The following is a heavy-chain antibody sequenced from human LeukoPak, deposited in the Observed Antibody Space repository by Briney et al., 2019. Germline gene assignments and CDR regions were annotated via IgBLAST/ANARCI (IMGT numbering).Heavy chain of an antibody. CDR1: GYTFTSYY. CDR3: ARNLNLYDSSGYCDY. Sequence: ASVKVSCKASGYTFTSYYMHGVRQAPGEGLEWMGIINPSGGSTSYAQKFQGRVTMTRDTSTSTVYMELSSLRSEDTAVYYCARNLNLYDSSGYCDYWGQGTLVTVSS. CDR2: INPSGGST. V-gene: IGHV1-46*01. D-gene: IGHD3-22*01. J-gene: IGHJ4*02.